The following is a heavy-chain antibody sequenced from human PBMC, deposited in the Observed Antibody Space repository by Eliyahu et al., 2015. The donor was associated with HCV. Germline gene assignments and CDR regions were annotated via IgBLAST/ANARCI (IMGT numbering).Heavy chain of an antibody. CDR3: ARDGGPGTKPCDF. CDR2: IWYDGSNK. D-gene: IGHD3-16*01. CDR1: GFTFSLYG. Sequence: QVQLVESGGGVVQPGGSLRLXCAASGFTFSLYGIHWVRQAPGKGLEWVALIWYDGSNKYYADSVKGRFTISRDNSKNTIFLQMNSLRVDDTAVYYCARDGGPGTKPCDFWGQGTLVTVSS. J-gene: IGHJ4*02. V-gene: IGHV3-33*01.